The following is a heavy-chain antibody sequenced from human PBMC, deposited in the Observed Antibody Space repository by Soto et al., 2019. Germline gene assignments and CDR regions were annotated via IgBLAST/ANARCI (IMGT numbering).Heavy chain of an antibody. J-gene: IGHJ4*02. CDR3: AKVKMAIDY. Sequence: XXSLRLSCAASGFTFTSYAMSWVRQAPGKGLEWVXAISGXGGSTYYADSXXGRFTISXXNSKNTLYMQMNSMRAEDTAVYYCAKVKMAIDYWGQGTLVTVSS. CDR2: ISGXGGST. V-gene: IGHV3-23*01. CDR1: GFTFTSYA.